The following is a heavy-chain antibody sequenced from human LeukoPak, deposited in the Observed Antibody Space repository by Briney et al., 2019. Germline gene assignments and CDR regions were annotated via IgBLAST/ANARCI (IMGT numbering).Heavy chain of an antibody. CDR1: GGSISSSNW. V-gene: IGHV4-4*02. CDR2: IYHSGST. CDR3: ARRTGRVAAAGNWFDP. D-gene: IGHD6-13*01. Sequence: SGTLSLTCAVSGGSISSSNWWSWVRQPPGKGLEWIGEIYHSGSTNYNPSLKSRVTISVDKSKNQFSLKLSSVTAADTAVYYCARRTGRVAAAGNWFDPWGQGTLVTVSS. J-gene: IGHJ5*02.